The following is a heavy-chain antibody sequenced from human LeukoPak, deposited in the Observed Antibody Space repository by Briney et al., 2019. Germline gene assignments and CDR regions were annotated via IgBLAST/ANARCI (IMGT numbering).Heavy chain of an antibody. CDR1: GYSFTSYW. D-gene: IGHD2-21*02. J-gene: IGHJ6*03. V-gene: IGHV5-51*01. CDR3: ARHVGDSYYYYYYMDV. CDR2: IYPGDSDT. Sequence: GESLKISCKGSGYSFTSYWIGWVCQMPGKGLEWMGIIYPGDSDTRYSPSFQGQVTISADKSISTAYLQWSSLKASDTAMYYCARHVGDSYYYYYYMDVWGKGTTVTVSS.